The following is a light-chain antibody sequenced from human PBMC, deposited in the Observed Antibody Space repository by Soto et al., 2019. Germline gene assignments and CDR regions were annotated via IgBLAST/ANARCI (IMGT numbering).Light chain of an antibody. CDR1: QSISSY. J-gene: IGKJ1*01. V-gene: IGKV1-39*01. CDR2: AAS. CDR3: QQSYSTLWT. Sequence: DIQMTQSPSSLSASVGDRVTITCRASQSISSYLNWYQQKPGKAPKLLIYAASSLQSGVPSRFSGSGSETDFTLTISSLQPEDFATYNCQQSYSTLWTFGQGTKVEIK.